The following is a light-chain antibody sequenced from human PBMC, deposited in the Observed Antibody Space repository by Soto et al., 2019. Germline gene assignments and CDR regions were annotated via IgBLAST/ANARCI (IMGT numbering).Light chain of an antibody. CDR1: SSDVGGYNY. V-gene: IGLV2-14*01. CDR2: EVS. Sequence: QSALTQPASVSGSPGQSITISCTGTSSDVGGYNYVSWYQQQSGKAPKLMIHEVSNRPSGVSNRFSGSKSGNTASLTISGLQAEDEAYYYCSSYTTSTSFILFGGGTKVTVL. CDR3: SSYTTSTSFIL. J-gene: IGLJ2*01.